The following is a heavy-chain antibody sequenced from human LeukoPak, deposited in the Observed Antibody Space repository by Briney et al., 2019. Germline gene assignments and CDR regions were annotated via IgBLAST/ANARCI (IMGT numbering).Heavy chain of an antibody. CDR2: ISSSSSTI. CDR1: GFTFSTYS. V-gene: IGHV3-48*01. Sequence: KSGGSLRLSCAASGFTFSTYSMNWVRQAPGKGLEWISYISSSSSTIYYADSVKGRFTISRDNAKNSLYLQMNSLRAEGTAVYYCARDQTKRPSGAFGIWGQGTMVTVSS. CDR3: ARDQTKRPSGAFGI. J-gene: IGHJ3*02. D-gene: IGHD6-25*01.